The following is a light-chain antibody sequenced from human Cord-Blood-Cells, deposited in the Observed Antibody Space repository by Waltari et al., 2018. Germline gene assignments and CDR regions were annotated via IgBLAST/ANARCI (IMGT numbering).Light chain of an antibody. CDR1: QSVSSN. Sequence: EIVMTQSPATLSVSPWERATLSCRASQSVSSNLAWYQQKPGQAPRLLIYGASTRATGIPARFSGSGSGTEFTLTISSLQSEDFAVYYCQQYNNWPRGTFGQGTKLEIK. CDR2: GAS. V-gene: IGKV3-15*01. J-gene: IGKJ2*01. CDR3: QQYNNWPRGT.